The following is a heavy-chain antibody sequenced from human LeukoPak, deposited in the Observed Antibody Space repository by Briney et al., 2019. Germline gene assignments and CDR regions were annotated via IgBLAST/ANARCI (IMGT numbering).Heavy chain of an antibody. V-gene: IGHV3-23*01. D-gene: IGHD3-10*01. CDR3: AKDQSMVRGRYYFDY. J-gene: IGHJ4*02. Sequence: PGGSLRLSCAASGFTFSSYAMSWVRQAPGKGLEWVSAISGSGGSTYYAGSVKGRFTISRDNSKNTVYLQMNSLRAEDTAVYYCAKDQSMVRGRYYFDYWGQGTLVTVSS. CDR2: ISGSGGST. CDR1: GFTFSSYA.